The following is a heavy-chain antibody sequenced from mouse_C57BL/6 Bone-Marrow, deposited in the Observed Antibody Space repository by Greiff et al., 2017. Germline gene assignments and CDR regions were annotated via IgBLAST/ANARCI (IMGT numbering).Heavy chain of an antibody. CDR1: GYTFTSHW. CDR2: IFPGSGST. CDR3: ARSGFITTAYAMDY. V-gene: IGHV1-56*01. J-gene: IGHJ4*01. D-gene: IGHD1-1*01. Sequence: QVQLQQSGPELVRPGASVKISCKAPGYTFTSHWMQWVRQRPGQGLEWIGEIFPGSGSTYYNEKFKGKATLTVDTSSSTAYMQLSSLTAEDSAVYFCARSGFITTAYAMDYWGQGTSVTVSS.